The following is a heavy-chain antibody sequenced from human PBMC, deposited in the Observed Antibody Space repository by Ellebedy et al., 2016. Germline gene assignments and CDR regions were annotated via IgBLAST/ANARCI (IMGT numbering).Heavy chain of an antibody. CDR3: ATDTPMVLRPYSFYYGMDV. Sequence: GGSLRLXXAASEFTFSSFAMSWVRQAPGKGLEWVSGISDSGGSTYYADSVKGRFTISRDNAKNMLYLQMNSLRAEDTAVYYCATDTPMVLRPYSFYYGMDVWGQGTTVTVSS. D-gene: IGHD5-18*01. J-gene: IGHJ6*02. V-gene: IGHV3-23*01. CDR2: ISDSGGST. CDR1: EFTFSSFA.